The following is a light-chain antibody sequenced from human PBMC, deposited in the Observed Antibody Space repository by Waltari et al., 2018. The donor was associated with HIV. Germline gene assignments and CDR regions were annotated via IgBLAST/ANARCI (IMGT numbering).Light chain of an antibody. V-gene: IGLV7-46*01. Sequence: QAVVTQEPSLTVSPGDTVTLTCGSSTGAVPSGPYPYWFQQKPGQAPTTVIYDTKNKPSWTPARFSGSLVGGKAALTLSGAQPEDEADYYCLLSYSGGPWVFGGGTKLTVL. CDR1: TGAVPSGPY. J-gene: IGLJ3*02. CDR3: LLSYSGGPWV. CDR2: DTK.